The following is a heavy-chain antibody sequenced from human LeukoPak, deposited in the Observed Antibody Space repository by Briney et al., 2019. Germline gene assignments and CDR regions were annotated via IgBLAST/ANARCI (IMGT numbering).Heavy chain of an antibody. J-gene: IGHJ5*02. D-gene: IGHD6-13*01. CDR2: IHTSGST. Sequence: PSETLSLTCNVSGVSISSYYWSWLRQPAGKGLEWIGRIHTSGSTNYNPSLKSRVTISVDTSKNQFSLKLSSVTAADTALYYCARGLISSSWRNNWFDPWGQGTLVTVSS. V-gene: IGHV4-4*07. CDR1: GVSISSYY. CDR3: ARGLISSSWRNNWFDP.